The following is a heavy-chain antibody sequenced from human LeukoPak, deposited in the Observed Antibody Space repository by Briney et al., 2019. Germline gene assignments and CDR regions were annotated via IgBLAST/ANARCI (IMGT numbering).Heavy chain of an antibody. J-gene: IGHJ4*02. D-gene: IGHD7-27*01. V-gene: IGHV1-69*13. CDR1: GGTFISYM. CDR2: IIPIFGTA. CDR3: ARGTGDFLGWFRTFDY. Sequence: SVKVSCKASGGTFISYMISGLPQAPGQGLEWMGGIIPIFGTANYAQKFQGRVTITADESTSTAYMELSSLRSEDTAVYYCARGTGDFLGWFRTFDYWGQGTLVTVSP.